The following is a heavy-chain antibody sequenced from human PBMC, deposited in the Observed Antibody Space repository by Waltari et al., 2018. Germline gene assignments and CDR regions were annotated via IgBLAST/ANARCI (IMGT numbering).Heavy chain of an antibody. J-gene: IGHJ2*01. CDR1: GGTFSSYA. Sequence: QVQLVQSGAEVKKPGSSVKVSCKASGGTFSSYAISWVRQAPGQGLEWMGGIIPIFGTANYAQKFQGRGTITADESTSTAYMELSSLRSEDTAVYYCAREGGITGTTHVFWYFDLWGRGTLVTVSS. CDR2: IIPIFGTA. CDR3: AREGGITGTTHVFWYFDL. V-gene: IGHV1-69*01. D-gene: IGHD1-7*01.